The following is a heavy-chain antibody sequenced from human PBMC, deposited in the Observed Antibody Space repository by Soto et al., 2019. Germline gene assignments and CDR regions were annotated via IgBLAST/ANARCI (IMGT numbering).Heavy chain of an antibody. CDR1: GFTFSSYA. Sequence: VQLVESGGGVVEPGRSLRLSCAASGFTFSSYAMHWVRQAPGKGLEWVAVISYDGSNKYYADSVKGRFTISRDNSKNTLYLQMNSLRAEDTAVYYCARVFGPTMIVVVNDAFDIWGQGTMVTVSS. D-gene: IGHD3-22*01. CDR2: ISYDGSNK. V-gene: IGHV3-30-3*01. CDR3: ARVFGPTMIVVVNDAFDI. J-gene: IGHJ3*02.